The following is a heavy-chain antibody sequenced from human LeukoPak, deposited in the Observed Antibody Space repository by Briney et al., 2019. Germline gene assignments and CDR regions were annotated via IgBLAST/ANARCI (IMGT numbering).Heavy chain of an antibody. Sequence: GGSLRLSCAASGYTVSSNFMTWVRQAPGKGLEWVAVVWYDANNNYYAASVRGRFTISRDNSKNTLYLQMNNLRVEDTAVYYCARDGSSDWLFDYWGQGTLVTVSS. J-gene: IGHJ4*02. V-gene: IGHV3-33*08. CDR2: VWYDANNN. D-gene: IGHD6-19*01. CDR1: GYTVSSNF. CDR3: ARDGSSDWLFDY.